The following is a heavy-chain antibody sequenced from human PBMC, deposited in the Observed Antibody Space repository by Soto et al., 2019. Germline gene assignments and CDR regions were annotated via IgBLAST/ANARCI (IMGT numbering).Heavy chain of an antibody. D-gene: IGHD3-22*01. V-gene: IGHV5-51*01. Sequence: PGESLKISCEGSGYSFTSYWIGWVRQMPGKGLEWMGIIYPVDSDTRYSPSFQGQVTISADKSSSTAYLQWSSLKASDTAMYYCAREETVYSYDSGDYWGQGTLVTVSS. CDR2: IYPVDSDT. CDR3: AREETVYSYDSGDY. CDR1: GYSFTSYW. J-gene: IGHJ4*02.